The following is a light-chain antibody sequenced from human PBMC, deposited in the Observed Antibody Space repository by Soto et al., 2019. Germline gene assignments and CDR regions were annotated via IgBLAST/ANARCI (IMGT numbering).Light chain of an antibody. J-gene: IGLJ1*01. CDR3: SAWADSLKTRVV. CDR2: SNN. V-gene: IGLV1-44*01. CDR1: SANIGSNT. Sequence: QSVLTQPPSVSGTPGQKVTISCSGSSANIGSNTVNWYQHLPGTVPKLLIYSNNQRPSGVPDRFSGSKSCTSASLYISGLQSDDDSEYYCSAWADSLKTRVVFGTGTKLTVL.